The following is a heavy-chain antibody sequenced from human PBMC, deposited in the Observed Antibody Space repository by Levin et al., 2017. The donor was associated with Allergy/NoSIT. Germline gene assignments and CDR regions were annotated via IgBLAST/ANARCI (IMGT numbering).Heavy chain of an antibody. V-gene: IGHV3-23*01. CDR2: ISGSGEKT. CDR1: GFMFSSFA. J-gene: IGHJ6*03. CDR3: PRGYSGFGSYYFYMGV. Sequence: GGSLRLSCAASGFMFSSFAMTWVRQTPGKGLDWVSSISGSGEKTHYADSVKGRFTISRDNSRNMVYLDMNRLSADDTALYYCPRGYSGFGSYYFYMGVWGQGTTVLVSS. D-gene: IGHD5-12*01.